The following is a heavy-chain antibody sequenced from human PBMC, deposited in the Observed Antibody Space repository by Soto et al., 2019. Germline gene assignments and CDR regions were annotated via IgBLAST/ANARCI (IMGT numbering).Heavy chain of an antibody. Sequence: QVQLVESGGGVVQPGRSLRLSCAASGFTFSTYGMHWVRQAPGKGLEWVGVISYDGSNKYYADSVKGRFTISRDNSKNTLYLQMSCLRAEDTDVYYCAKGFSYSVIDYWGQGTLVTVSS. CDR1: GFTFSTYG. J-gene: IGHJ4*02. CDR3: AKGFSYSVIDY. D-gene: IGHD5-18*01. V-gene: IGHV3-30*18. CDR2: ISYDGSNK.